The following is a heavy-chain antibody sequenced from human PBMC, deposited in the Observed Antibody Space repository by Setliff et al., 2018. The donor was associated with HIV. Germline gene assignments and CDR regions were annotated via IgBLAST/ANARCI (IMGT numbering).Heavy chain of an antibody. V-gene: IGHV3-21*01. CDR1: GVSFSGRT. CDR3: ARDLRSSHGSPNYFDY. CDR2: VSSTSTYR. J-gene: IGHJ4*02. D-gene: IGHD2-15*01. Sequence: PGGSLRLSCEGSGVSFSGRTLSWVRQAPGKGLEWVSSVSSTSTYRYYADSVQGRFTISRDNAKNSLYLQMDNLRAEDSGVYYCARDLRSSHGSPNYFDYWGRGALVTVSS.